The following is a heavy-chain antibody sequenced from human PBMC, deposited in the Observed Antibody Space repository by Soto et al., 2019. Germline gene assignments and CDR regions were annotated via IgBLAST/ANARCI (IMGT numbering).Heavy chain of an antibody. CDR2: ISGGGGST. CDR1: GFTFSSYA. Sequence: PGESLQISCAASGFTFSSYAMSWVRQAPGKGLEWVSAISGGGGSTYYADSVKGRFTISRDNSKNTLYLQMNSLRAEDTAVYYCAKDSLSITGTLTDLDVYGDYYYYGMDVWGQGTTVTVSS. V-gene: IGHV3-23*01. J-gene: IGHJ6*02. D-gene: IGHD1-7*01. CDR3: AKDSLSITGTLTDLDVYGDYYYYGMDV.